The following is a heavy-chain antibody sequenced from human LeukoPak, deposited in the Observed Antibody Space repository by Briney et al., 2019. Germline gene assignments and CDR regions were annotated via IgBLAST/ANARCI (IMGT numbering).Heavy chain of an antibody. CDR2: IYAGDSDT. CDR1: GYSFTSYW. CDR3: ARRGAGGGWSY. Sequence: GESLKISCKGSGYSFTSYWIGWVRQMPAKGREWMGIIYAGDSDTRYSPSFQGQVTFSVDTSISTAYLQWNSLKASDTAMYYCARRGAGGGWSYWGQGTLVTVSS. D-gene: IGHD6-19*01. J-gene: IGHJ4*02. V-gene: IGHV5-51*01.